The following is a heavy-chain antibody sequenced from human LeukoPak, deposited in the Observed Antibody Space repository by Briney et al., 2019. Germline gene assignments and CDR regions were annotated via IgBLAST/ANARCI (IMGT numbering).Heavy chain of an antibody. V-gene: IGHV1-69*05. CDR3: ARGGMGDFWSRNYD. CDR1: GGAFSSYA. J-gene: IGHJ4*02. D-gene: IGHD3-3*01. Sequence: GASVKVSCKASGGAFSSYAISWVRQAPGQGLEWMGGIIPIFGTANYAQKFQGRVTITTDESTSTAYMELSSLRSEDTAVYYCARGGMGDFWSRNYDWGQGTLVTVSS. CDR2: IIPIFGTA.